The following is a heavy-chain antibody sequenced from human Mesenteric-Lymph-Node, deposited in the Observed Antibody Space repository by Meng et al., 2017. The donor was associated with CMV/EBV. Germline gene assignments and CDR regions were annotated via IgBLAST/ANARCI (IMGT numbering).Heavy chain of an antibody. D-gene: IGHD1-1*01. J-gene: IGHJ3*02. CDR2: SHYSESN. CDR1: CGCISGSSYY. CDR3: ATQHRGPTDGVDI. V-gene: IGHV4-39*07. Sequence: LSRSYTVFCGCISGSSYYWDWSRQCPGKGLEWIWISHYSESNYYNYSLIRRVPISLYTAKNQFSLKLSSVTAADTAVYFCATQHRGPTDGVDIWGQGTMVTVSS.